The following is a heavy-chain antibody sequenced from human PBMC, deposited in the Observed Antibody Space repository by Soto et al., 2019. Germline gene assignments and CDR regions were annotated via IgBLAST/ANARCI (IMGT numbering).Heavy chain of an antibody. CDR3: AKEDVQQLSKAYDAFDI. CDR2: ISGSGGST. J-gene: IGHJ3*02. D-gene: IGHD6-13*01. V-gene: IGHV3-23*01. Sequence: PGGSLRLSCAASGFTFSSYAMSWVRQAPGKGLEWVSAISGSGGSTYYADSVKGRFTISRDNSKNTLYLQMNSLRAEDTAVYYCAKEDVQQLSKAYDAFDIWGQGTMVTVSS. CDR1: GFTFSSYA.